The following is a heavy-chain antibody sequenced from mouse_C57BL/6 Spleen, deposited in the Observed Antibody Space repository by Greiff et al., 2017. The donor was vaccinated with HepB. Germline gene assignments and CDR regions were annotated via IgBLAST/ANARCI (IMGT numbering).Heavy chain of an antibody. CDR1: GYAFTNYL. CDR3: ARWGAAQDAFDY. Sequence: AQLQQSGAELVRPGTSVKVSCKASGYAFTNYLIEWVNQRTGQGLEWIGVINPGSGGTNYNDKFKGKATLTADKSSSTAYMQLSSLTSADSAVYLCARWGAAQDAFDYWGQGTTLTVYS. J-gene: IGHJ2*01. D-gene: IGHD3-2*02. CDR2: INPGSGGT. V-gene: IGHV1-54*01.